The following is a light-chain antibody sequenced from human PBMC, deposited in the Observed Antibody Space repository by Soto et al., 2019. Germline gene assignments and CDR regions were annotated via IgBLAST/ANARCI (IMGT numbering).Light chain of an antibody. CDR2: GAS. Sequence: EMVLTQSPGTLSLSPGARATLSCRASQSVSSSYLAWYQQKPGQAPRLLIDGASSRATGIPDRFSGSGSGTDFTLTISRLEPEDFGVYYCSQYGSSPWTFGQGHEVEIK. CDR1: QSVSSSY. V-gene: IGKV3-20*01. J-gene: IGKJ1*01. CDR3: SQYGSSPWT.